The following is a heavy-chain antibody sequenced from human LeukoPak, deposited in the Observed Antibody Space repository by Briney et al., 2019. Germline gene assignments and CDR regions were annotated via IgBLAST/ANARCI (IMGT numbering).Heavy chain of an antibody. Sequence: TSQTLSLTCTVSGGSISSGDYYWSWIRQPPGKGLEWIGYIYYGGSTYYNPSLKSRVTISVDTSKNQFSLKLSSVTAADTAVYYCASNFWSGYYVLDYWGQGTLVTVSS. CDR3: ASNFWSGYYVLDY. CDR1: GGSISSGDYY. V-gene: IGHV4-30-4*01. J-gene: IGHJ4*02. D-gene: IGHD3-3*01. CDR2: IYYGGST.